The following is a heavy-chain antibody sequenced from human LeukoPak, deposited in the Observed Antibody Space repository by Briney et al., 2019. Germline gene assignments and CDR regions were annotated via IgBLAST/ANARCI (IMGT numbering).Heavy chain of an antibody. CDR2: ISSSNSYI. D-gene: IGHD2-2*01. J-gene: IGHJ5*02. CDR3: VRDSSSSLPYIDWFDP. Sequence: PGGSLRLSCAASGFTFSSYSMNWVRQAPGKGLEWVSSISSSNSYIYYADSIKGLFTISRDNANNSLYLQTNSLRAEDTAVYYCVRDSSSSLPYIDWFDPWGQGTLVTVSS. V-gene: IGHV3-21*01. CDR1: GFTFSSYS.